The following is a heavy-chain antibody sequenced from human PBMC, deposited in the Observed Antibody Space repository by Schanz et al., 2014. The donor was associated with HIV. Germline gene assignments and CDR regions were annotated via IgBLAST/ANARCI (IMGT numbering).Heavy chain of an antibody. CDR1: GFIFDEYA. V-gene: IGHV3-9*01. CDR3: AKDAARIYYDILTGPFDS. Sequence: VQLVESGGGVVQPGRSLRLSCAASGFIFDEYAMHWVRQGPGKGLEWVSGISWNSGSRGYAESVKGRFTISRDNAKNSLYLQMNSLRGEDTALYYCAKDAARIYYDILTGPFDSWGQGTLVTVSS. CDR2: ISWNSGSR. J-gene: IGHJ4*02. D-gene: IGHD3-9*01.